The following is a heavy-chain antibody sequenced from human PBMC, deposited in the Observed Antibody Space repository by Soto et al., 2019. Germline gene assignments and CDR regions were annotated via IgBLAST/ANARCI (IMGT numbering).Heavy chain of an antibody. CDR3: ARGGAVAGTGVDY. Sequence: SDTLSLTCTVSGGSISSGDYYWSWIRQPPGKGLEWIGYIYYSGSTYYNPSLKSRVTISVDTSKNQFSLKLSSVTAADTAVYYCARGGAVAGTGVDYWGQGTLVTVSS. CDR1: GGSISSGDYY. J-gene: IGHJ4*02. D-gene: IGHD6-19*01. V-gene: IGHV4-30-4*02. CDR2: IYYSGST.